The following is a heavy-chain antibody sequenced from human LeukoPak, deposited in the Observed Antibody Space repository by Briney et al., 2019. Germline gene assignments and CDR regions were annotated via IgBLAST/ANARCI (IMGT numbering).Heavy chain of an antibody. CDR3: ARTNYGSGSHYNGNFDY. J-gene: IGHJ4*02. Sequence: GGSLRLSCAASGFTFSSYSMNWVRQAPGKGLEWVSSISSSSSYIYYADSVKGRFTISRDNAKNSLYLQMNSLRAEDTAVYYCARTNYGSGSHYNGNFDYWGQGTLVTVSS. CDR2: ISSSSSYI. V-gene: IGHV3-21*01. CDR1: GFTFSSYS. D-gene: IGHD3-10*01.